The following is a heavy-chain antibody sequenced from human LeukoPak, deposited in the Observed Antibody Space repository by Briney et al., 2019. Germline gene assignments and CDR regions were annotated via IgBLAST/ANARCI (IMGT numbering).Heavy chain of an antibody. V-gene: IGHV4-34*01. CDR1: GGSFSGYY. Sequence: SETLSLTCAVYGGSFSGYYWSWIRQPPGKGLEWTGEINHSGSTNYNPSLKSRGTISVDTSKNQFSLKLSSVTAADTAVYYCARSDYGDYEGQYYFDYWGQGTLVTVSS. J-gene: IGHJ4*02. CDR2: INHSGST. D-gene: IGHD4-17*01. CDR3: ARSDYGDYEGQYYFDY.